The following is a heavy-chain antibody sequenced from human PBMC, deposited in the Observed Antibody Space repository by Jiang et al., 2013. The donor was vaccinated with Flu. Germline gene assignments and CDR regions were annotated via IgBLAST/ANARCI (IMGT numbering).Heavy chain of an antibody. D-gene: IGHD1-26*01. CDR1: GDSVSNDNTA. CDR2: TYYRSKWYN. V-gene: IGHV6-1*01. J-gene: IGHJ3*02. CDR3: ASLLSGPGASDI. Sequence: SQTLSLTCAISGDSVSNDNTAWNWIRQSPSRGLEWLGRTYYRSKWYNDYAVSVRSRIAINPDTSKNQFSLQLNSVTPEDTAVYYCASLLSGPGASDIWGQGTVVTVSS.